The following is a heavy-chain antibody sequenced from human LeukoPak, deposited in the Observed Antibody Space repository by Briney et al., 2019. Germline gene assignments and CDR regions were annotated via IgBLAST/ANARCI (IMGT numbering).Heavy chain of an antibody. Sequence: GGSLRLSCAASGLTFSSYGMSWVRQAPGKGLEWVSAISGSGGSTYYADSVKGRFTISRDNSKNTLYLQMNSLRAEDTAVYYCAKTLTPYCSSTSCYLYAFDIWGQGTMVTVSS. CDR3: AKTLTPYCSSTSCYLYAFDI. V-gene: IGHV3-23*01. J-gene: IGHJ3*02. CDR1: GLTFSSYG. D-gene: IGHD2-2*01. CDR2: ISGSGGST.